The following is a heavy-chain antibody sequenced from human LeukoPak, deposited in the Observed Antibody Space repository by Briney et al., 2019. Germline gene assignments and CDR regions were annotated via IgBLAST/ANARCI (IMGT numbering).Heavy chain of an antibody. J-gene: IGHJ4*02. CDR2: ISYDGSNK. CDR3: ARNIRLEYYFDY. Sequence: QPGRSLRLSCAASGFTFSSYGMHWVRQAPGKGLELVAVISYDGSNKYYTDSVKGRFTISRDNSKNTVYLQMNSLRAEDTAVYYCARNIRLEYYFDYWGQGTLVTVSS. D-gene: IGHD2/OR15-2a*01. CDR1: GFTFSSYG. V-gene: IGHV3-30*03.